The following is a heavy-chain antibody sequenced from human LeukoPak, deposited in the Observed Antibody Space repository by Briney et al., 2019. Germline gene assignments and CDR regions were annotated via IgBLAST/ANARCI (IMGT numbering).Heavy chain of an antibody. CDR3: ARLGHTYYYDSSGYYPHAFDI. J-gene: IGHJ3*02. CDR2: IYPGDSDT. CDR1: GYSFTSYW. V-gene: IGHV5-51*01. Sequence: GESLKISCKGSGYSFTSYWIGWVRQMPGKGLEWMGIIYPGDSDTRYSPSFQGQVTISADKSISTAYLQWSSLKASDPAMYYCARLGHTYYYDSSGYYPHAFDIWGQGTMVTVSS. D-gene: IGHD3-22*01.